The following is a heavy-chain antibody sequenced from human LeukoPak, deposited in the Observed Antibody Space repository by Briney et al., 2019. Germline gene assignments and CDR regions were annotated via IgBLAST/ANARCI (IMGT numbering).Heavy chain of an antibody. J-gene: IGHJ4*02. CDR3: ATTILAELSFCQVFDY. D-gene: IGHD3-16*02. CDR1: GYTLTELS. CDR2: FEPEDGEA. Sequence: GASVKVSCKVSGYTLTELSMHWVRQAPGKGLEWMGGFEPEDGEAIYAQKFQGRVTMTEDTSSDTAYMELSSLRSEDTAVYYCATTILAELSFCQVFDYWGQGTLVTVSS. V-gene: IGHV1-24*01.